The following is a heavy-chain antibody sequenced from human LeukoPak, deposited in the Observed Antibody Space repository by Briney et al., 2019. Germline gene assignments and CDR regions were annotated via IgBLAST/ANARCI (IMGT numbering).Heavy chain of an antibody. CDR3: AKSRSGYALFDY. CDR1: GYTFTKYG. D-gene: IGHD5-12*01. CDR2: ISVHNGNT. Sequence: ASVKVSCKASGYTFTKYGISWVRQAPGQGLEWMGWISVHNGNTNYAQRLQGRVTMTTDTSTSTAYMELRSLRSDDTAVYYCAKSRSGYALFDYWGQGTLVTVSS. V-gene: IGHV1-18*01. J-gene: IGHJ4*02.